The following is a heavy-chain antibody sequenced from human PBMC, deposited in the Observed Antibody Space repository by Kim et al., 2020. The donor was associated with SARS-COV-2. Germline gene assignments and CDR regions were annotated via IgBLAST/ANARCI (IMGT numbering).Heavy chain of an antibody. D-gene: IGHD1-26*01. J-gene: IGHJ4*02. V-gene: IGHV3-74*01. CDR3: ASGQYTGTYYDFDY. Sequence: DSEKGRVTISRDNDKSTMYLQMNSMRAEDTDVYDCASGQYTGTYYDFDYWGQGTLVTVSS.